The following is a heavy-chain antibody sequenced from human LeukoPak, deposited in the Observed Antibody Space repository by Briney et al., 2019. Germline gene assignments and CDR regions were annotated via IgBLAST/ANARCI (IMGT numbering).Heavy chain of an antibody. J-gene: IGHJ4*02. Sequence: ASVKVSCKASGFTFTSYAMHWVRQATGQRLAWMGWINAGNGNQKYSQKFQGRVTITRDTSTSTAYMELSSLRSEDTAVNYGARGGGCTMVRGVIISFDYWGQGTLVTVSS. D-gene: IGHD3-10*01. V-gene: IGHV1-3*01. CDR3: ARGGGCTMVRGVIISFDY. CDR2: INAGNGNQ. CDR1: GFTFTSYA.